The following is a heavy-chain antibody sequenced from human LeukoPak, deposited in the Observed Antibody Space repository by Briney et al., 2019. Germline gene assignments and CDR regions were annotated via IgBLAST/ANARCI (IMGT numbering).Heavy chain of an antibody. J-gene: IGHJ3*02. CDR3: ATNRVGTYDRPFDI. Sequence: ASETLSLTCTVSGGSISSYYWSWIRQPPGRGLEWIGDIHYTGTTKYNPSVKSRVTISIDTSKNQFSLELSSVTATDTAVYFCATNRVGTYDRPFDIWGQGTMVTVSS. CDR1: GGSISSYY. CDR2: IHYTGTT. D-gene: IGHD1-26*01. V-gene: IGHV4-59*08.